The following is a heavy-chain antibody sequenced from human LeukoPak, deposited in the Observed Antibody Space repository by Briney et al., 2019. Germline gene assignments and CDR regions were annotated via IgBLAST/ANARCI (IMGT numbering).Heavy chain of an antibody. J-gene: IGHJ6*03. V-gene: IGHV3-48*03. D-gene: IGHD4-11*01. CDR2: ISSSGSTI. CDR1: GFTFSPYE. CDR3: ARVDYRGGGYFMDV. Sequence: GGSLRLSCVASGFTFSPYEMTWVRQAPGKGLEWISYISSSGSTIYYADSVKGRFTFSRDNAMNSLYLQMNSLRAEDTAVYYCARVDYRGGGYFMDVWGRGTPVTVSS.